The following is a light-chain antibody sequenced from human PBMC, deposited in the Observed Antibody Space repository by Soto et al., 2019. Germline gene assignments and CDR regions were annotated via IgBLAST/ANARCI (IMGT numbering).Light chain of an antibody. CDR1: SSDVGVYDF. V-gene: IGLV2-14*03. CDR2: DVN. Sequence: QSVLTQPASVSGSPGQAITISGAGTSSDVGVYDFVSWYQQHPGKAPKLLIYDVNNRPAGISNRFSGSKSGNTASLTISGLQAEYEADSYGSSYTTSTTRVFGGGTKLTVL. CDR3: SSYTTSTTRV. J-gene: IGLJ2*01.